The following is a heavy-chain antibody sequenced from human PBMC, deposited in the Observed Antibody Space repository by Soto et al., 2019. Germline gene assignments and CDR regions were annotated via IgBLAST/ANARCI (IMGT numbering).Heavy chain of an antibody. J-gene: IGHJ4*02. D-gene: IGHD2-21*02. CDR2: IIPILKTA. CDR3: AREGGGYGGNSIV. CDR1: GGTFSSYA. Sequence: QVQLVQSGAEVKKPGSSVKVSCKASGGTFSSYAISWVRQAPGQGPEWMGGIIPILKTADYAQKFQGRVTVTADKPRSTTSMELGSLGSEDAAVYYWAREGGGYGGNSIVWGQGTLVTVSS. V-gene: IGHV1-69*06.